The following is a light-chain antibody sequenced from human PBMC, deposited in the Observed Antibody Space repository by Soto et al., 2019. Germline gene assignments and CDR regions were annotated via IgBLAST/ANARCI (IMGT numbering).Light chain of an antibody. CDR1: QDIGSV. V-gene: IGKV1-8*01. CDR2: GAS. Sequence: AIRITQSPSSLSASTGYTFTITCRASQDIGSVLAWYQQKPGTAPKVLISGASNLHGGVPSRFSGSGSRTDFTLTITHLQSEDFATYYCQHYLNYPITFGQGTRLEIK. CDR3: QHYLNYPIT. J-gene: IGKJ5*01.